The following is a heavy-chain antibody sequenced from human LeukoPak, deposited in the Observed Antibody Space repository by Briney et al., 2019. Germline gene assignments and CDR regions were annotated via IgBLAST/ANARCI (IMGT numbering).Heavy chain of an antibody. V-gene: IGHV1-2*06. D-gene: IGHD1-26*01. CDR2: INPKSGGT. Sequence: ASVKVSCKASGYTFTGYYMHWVRQAPGQGLEWMGRINPKSGGTYYAQKFQGRVTMTRDTSISTAYMELSMLRADDTAVYFCARPSSGSGSKPALDYWGQGTLVTVSS. CDR3: ARPSSGSGSKPALDY. CDR1: GYTFTGYY. J-gene: IGHJ4*02.